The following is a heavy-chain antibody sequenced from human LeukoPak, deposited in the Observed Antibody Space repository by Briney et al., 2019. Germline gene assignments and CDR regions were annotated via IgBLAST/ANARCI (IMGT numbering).Heavy chain of an antibody. CDR3: AREEAYGGVYYYMDV. J-gene: IGHJ6*03. CDR2: IIPIFGTA. D-gene: IGHD4-23*01. Sequence: GASVKVSCKASGGTFSSYAISWVRQAPGQGLEWMGGIIPIFGTANYAQKFQGRVTITADKSTSTAYMELSSLRSEDTAVYHCAREEAYGGVYYYMDVWGKGTTVTVSS. CDR1: GGTFSSYA. V-gene: IGHV1-69*06.